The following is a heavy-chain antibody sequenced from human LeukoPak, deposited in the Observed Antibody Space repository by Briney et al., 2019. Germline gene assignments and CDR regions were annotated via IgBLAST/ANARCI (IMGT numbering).Heavy chain of an antibody. D-gene: IGHD6-13*01. CDR3: ARTYSSSWYLYYYMDV. V-gene: IGHV6-1*01. CDR2: TYYRSKWYN. CDR1: GDSVSSNSAA. J-gene: IGHJ6*03. Sequence: SQTLSLTCAISGDSVSSNSAAWNWIRQSPSRGLEWLGRTYYRSKWYNDYAVSVKSRITINPDTSKNQYSLQLNSVTPEDTAVYYCARTYSSSWYLYYYMDVWGKGTTVTVSS.